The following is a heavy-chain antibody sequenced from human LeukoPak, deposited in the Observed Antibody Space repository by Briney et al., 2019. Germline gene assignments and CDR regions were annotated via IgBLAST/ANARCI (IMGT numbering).Heavy chain of an antibody. Sequence: PSETLSLTCTVSGGSISGYYWIWIRQSPGKGLEWIGYIYYTGITAYNPSLGSRVTISVDRSNNQFSLRLTSVTAADTAVYYCARLHSSRAEEFDPWGQGTLVTVSS. CDR3: ARLHSSRAEEFDP. V-gene: IGHV4-59*01. J-gene: IGHJ5*02. CDR2: IYYTGIT. CDR1: GGSISGYY.